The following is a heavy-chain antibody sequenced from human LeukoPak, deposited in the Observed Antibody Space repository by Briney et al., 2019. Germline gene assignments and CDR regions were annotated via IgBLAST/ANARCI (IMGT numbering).Heavy chain of an antibody. CDR3: ARGKGPYFATVTTIFDY. V-gene: IGHV1-69*05. J-gene: IGHJ4*02. CDR1: GYTFTSYD. CDR2: IIPIFGTA. Sequence: ASVKVSCKASGYTFTSYDINWVRQAPGQGLEWMGGIIPIFGTANYAQKFQGRVTITTDESTSTAYMELSSLRSEDTAVYYCARGKGPYFATVTTIFDYWGQGTLVTVSS. D-gene: IGHD4-17*01.